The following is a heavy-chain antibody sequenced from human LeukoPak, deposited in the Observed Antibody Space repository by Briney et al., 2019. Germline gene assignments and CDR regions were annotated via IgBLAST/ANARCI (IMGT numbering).Heavy chain of an antibody. Sequence: KTSETLSLTCTVSGGSISSYYWSWIRQPPGKGLEWIGYTYYSGSTNYNPSLKSRVTISVDTSKNQFSLKLSSVTAADTAVYYCARYLVSEMATIRGYFDYWGQGTLVTVSS. CDR3: ARYLVSEMATIRGYFDY. CDR1: GGSISSYY. D-gene: IGHD5-24*01. V-gene: IGHV4-59*01. J-gene: IGHJ4*02. CDR2: TYYSGST.